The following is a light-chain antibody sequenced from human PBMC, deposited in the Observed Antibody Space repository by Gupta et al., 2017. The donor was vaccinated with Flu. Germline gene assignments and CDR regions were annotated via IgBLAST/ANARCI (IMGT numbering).Light chain of an antibody. CDR2: EVN. CDR3: SSYTGSNTLYV. V-gene: IGLV2-14*01. CDR1: SSDVGDYNN. Sequence: SALTQSASVSGSPGPSITISCTGTSSDVGDYNNVSWYQQHPGKAPKLMIYEVNNRPSGVANRFSGSKSDITASLTSAGLQAEEEADYYCSSYTGSNTLYVFGSGTKVTVL. J-gene: IGLJ1*01.